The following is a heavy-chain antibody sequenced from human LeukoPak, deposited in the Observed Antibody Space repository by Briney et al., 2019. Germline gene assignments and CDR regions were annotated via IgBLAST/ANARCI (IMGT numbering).Heavy chain of an antibody. J-gene: IGHJ4*02. D-gene: IGHD5-18*01. CDR2: INHVGIT. CDR1: GGSLNGYY. V-gene: IGHV4-34*01. Sequence: PSETLSLTCNVFGGSLNGYYWSWIRQPPGKGLEWIGEINHVGITNYNPSLKSRVTISLDTSENQFPLKLSSGTAADTAVYYCARGVETALVYFDFWGQGTLVTVSS. CDR3: ARGVETALVYFDF.